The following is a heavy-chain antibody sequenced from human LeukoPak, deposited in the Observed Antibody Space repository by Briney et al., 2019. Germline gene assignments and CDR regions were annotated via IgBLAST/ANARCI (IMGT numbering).Heavy chain of an antibody. CDR1: GYTFTSYD. D-gene: IGHD3-10*01. J-gene: IGHJ3*02. CDR2: MNPNSGNT. CDR3: ASPGLWFGELFPHAFDI. Sequence: ASVKVSCKASGYTFTSYDINWVRQATGQGLDWMGWMNPNSGNTGYAQKFQGRVTMTRNTSISTAYMEPSSLRSEDTAVYYCASPGLWFGELFPHAFDIWGQRTMDPVSS. V-gene: IGHV1-8*01.